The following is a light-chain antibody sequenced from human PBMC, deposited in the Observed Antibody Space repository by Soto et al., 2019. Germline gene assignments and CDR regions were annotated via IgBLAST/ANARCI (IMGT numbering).Light chain of an antibody. V-gene: IGKV3-15*01. CDR3: QQYDNGPRA. CDR1: QSVSSN. CDR2: GAS. Sequence: EIVMTQSPATLSVSPGERATLSCRASQSVSSNLAWYQQKPGQAPRLLIYGASTRATGIPARFSGSGAGTEFTLTISGLQSEDFAVYYCQQYDNGPRAFGQGTKVEI. J-gene: IGKJ1*01.